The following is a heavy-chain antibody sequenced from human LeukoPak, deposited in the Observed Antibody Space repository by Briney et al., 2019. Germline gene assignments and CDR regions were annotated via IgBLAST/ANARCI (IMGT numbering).Heavy chain of an antibody. J-gene: IGHJ6*03. CDR1: GGSFSGYY. D-gene: IGHD3-10*01. Sequence: SETLSLTCAVYGGSFSGYYWSWTRQSPGKGLEWIGYIHDSGSTNYNPSLNSRVTISLDASKNQFSLKLSSVTAADTALYYCARGGMVRGVITPYYYYYYMDVWGKGTTVTVSS. V-gene: IGHV4-59*01. CDR3: ARGGMVRGVITPYYYYYYMDV. CDR2: IHDSGST.